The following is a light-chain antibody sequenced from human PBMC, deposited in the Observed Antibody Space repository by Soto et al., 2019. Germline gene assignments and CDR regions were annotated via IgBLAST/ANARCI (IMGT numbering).Light chain of an antibody. CDR1: QTISSW. V-gene: IGKV1-5*03. J-gene: IGKJ1*01. Sequence: DIQMTQSPSTLSGSLGDGVTITCRASQTISSWLSWYQHKPGKAPKLLIYKASTLKSGVPSRFSGSGSGTEFTLTISSLQPDDFATYYCQHYNSYSEAFGQGTKVDIK. CDR3: QHYNSYSEA. CDR2: KAS.